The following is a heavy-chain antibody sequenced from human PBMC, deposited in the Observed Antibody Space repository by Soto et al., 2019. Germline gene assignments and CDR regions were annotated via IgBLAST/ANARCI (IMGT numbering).Heavy chain of an antibody. D-gene: IGHD5-12*01. Sequence: SETLSLTCTVSGGSISSSSYYWGWIRQPPGKGLEWIGSIYYSGSTYYNPSLKSRVTISVDTSKNQFSLKLSSVTAADTAVYYCARCGYSDYEPLYYYYYMDVWGKGTTVTVSS. J-gene: IGHJ6*03. CDR1: GGSISSSSYY. CDR2: IYYSGST. CDR3: ARCGYSDYEPLYYYYYMDV. V-gene: IGHV4-39*01.